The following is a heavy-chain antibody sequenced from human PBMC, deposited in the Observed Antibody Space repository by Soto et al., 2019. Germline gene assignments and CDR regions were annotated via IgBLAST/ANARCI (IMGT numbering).Heavy chain of an antibody. CDR3: AKDETGWVYMDV. Sequence: HPGGSLRLSCAASGFTFSSYAMSWVRQAPGKGLEWVSAISGSGGSTYYADSVKGRFTISRDNSKNTLYLQMNSLRAEDTAVYYCAKDETGWVYMDVWGKGTTVTVSS. J-gene: IGHJ6*03. CDR2: ISGSGGST. V-gene: IGHV3-23*01. CDR1: GFTFSSYA. D-gene: IGHD6-19*01.